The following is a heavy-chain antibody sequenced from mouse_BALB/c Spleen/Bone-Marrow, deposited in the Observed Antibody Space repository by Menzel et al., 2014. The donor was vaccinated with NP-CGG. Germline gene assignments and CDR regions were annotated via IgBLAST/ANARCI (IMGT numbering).Heavy chain of an antibody. D-gene: IGHD1-1*01. CDR3: ARGGGSSYTYAMDY. J-gene: IGHJ4*01. CDR2: ISYSGST. V-gene: IGHV3-8*02. CDR1: GDSITSGY. Sequence: EVQLQESGPSLVKPSQTLSLTCSVTGDSITSGYWNWIRKFPGNKLEYMGYISYSGSTYYNPSLKSRISITRDTSKNQYYLQLNSVTPEDTATYYCARGGGSSYTYAMDYWGQATSATVSS.